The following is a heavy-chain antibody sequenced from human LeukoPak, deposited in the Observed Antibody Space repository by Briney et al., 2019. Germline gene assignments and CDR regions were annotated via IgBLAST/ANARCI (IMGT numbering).Heavy chain of an antibody. V-gene: IGHV4-34*01. CDR3: ARGRTTETTFYYYCRGMDV. D-gene: IGHD4-11*01. J-gene: IGHJ6*02. CDR2: INHSGST. Sequence: PAETLSLTCAVYGGSFSGYYWSWIRQPPGKGLEWIGVINHSGSTNYNPSLKSRVTISVDTSKNQFSLKLSSVTAADTAVYYCARGRTTETTFYYYCRGMDVWGQGTTVTVSS. CDR1: GGSFSGYY.